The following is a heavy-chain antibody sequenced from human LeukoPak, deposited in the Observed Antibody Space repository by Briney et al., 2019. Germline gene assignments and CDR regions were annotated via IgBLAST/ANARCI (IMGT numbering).Heavy chain of an antibody. V-gene: IGHV3-33*01. D-gene: IGHD4-17*01. J-gene: IGHJ2*01. Sequence: GGSLRLSCAASGFIFSSYGMHWVRQAPGKGLEWVAVIWYDGSNKFYADSVKGRFTISRDNSKNTLYLQMNSLRAEDTAVYYCATYGDSRRRDWYFDLWGRATLVTVSS. CDR3: ATYGDSRRRDWYFDL. CDR1: GFIFSSYG. CDR2: IWYDGSNK.